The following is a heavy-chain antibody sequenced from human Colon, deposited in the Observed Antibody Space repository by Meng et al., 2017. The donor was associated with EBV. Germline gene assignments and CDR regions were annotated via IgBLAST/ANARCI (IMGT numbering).Heavy chain of an antibody. Sequence: GSGQVWWKLSGAVAVSCAVSGNSITSNAGWSWVRQPPGTGLEWIGQIHHRGYSTFDPSLQSRVIMSVDKSKNQFFLTVRSVTASDTAVYYCARRDYGNYPLKSPWGQGVLVTVSS. J-gene: IGHJ5*02. CDR3: ARRDYGNYPLKSP. D-gene: IGHD4-17*01. CDR2: IHHRGYS. V-gene: IGHV4-4*02. CDR1: GNSITSNAG.